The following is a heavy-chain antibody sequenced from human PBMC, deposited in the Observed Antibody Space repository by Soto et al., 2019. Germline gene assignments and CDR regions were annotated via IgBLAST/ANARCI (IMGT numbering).Heavy chain of an antibody. D-gene: IGHD3-3*01. CDR2: ISVSGGST. J-gene: IGHJ4*02. V-gene: IGHV3-23*01. CDR1: GFTFSTCA. Sequence: GGSLRLSCAASGFTFSTCAMSWVRQAPGKGLEWVSAISVSGGSTYYADSVKGRFTISRDNPKNTLYLQMNSLRAEDTAVYYCAQGILRYYFDYWGQGTLVTVSS. CDR3: AQGILRYYFDY.